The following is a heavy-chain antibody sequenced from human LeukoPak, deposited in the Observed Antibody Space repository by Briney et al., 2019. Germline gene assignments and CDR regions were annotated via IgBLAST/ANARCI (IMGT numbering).Heavy chain of an antibody. CDR1: GFTFSSYS. CDR3: AKDLGGTPRGSLGY. D-gene: IGHD1-26*01. V-gene: IGHV3-23*01. CDR2: ISGSGGST. Sequence: PGGSLRLSCAASGFTFSSYSMNWVRQAPGKGLEWVSAISGSGGSTYYADSVKGRFTISRDNSKSTLYLQMNSLRAEDTAVYYCAKDLGGTPRGSLGYWGQGTLVTVSS. J-gene: IGHJ4*02.